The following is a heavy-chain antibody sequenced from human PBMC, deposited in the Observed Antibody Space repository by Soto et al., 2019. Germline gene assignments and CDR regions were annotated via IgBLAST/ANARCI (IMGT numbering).Heavy chain of an antibody. CDR1: GFTFSSYW. CDR2: IKQDGSEK. D-gene: IGHD1-20*01. J-gene: IGHJ3*02. Sequence: GGSLRLSCAASGFTFSSYWMSWVRQAPGKGLEWVANIKQDGSEKYYVDSVKGRFTISRDNAKNSLYLQMNSLRAEDPAVFYCARTPAITGRAHDAFDIWGQGTMVTVSS. V-gene: IGHV3-7*01. CDR3: ARTPAITGRAHDAFDI.